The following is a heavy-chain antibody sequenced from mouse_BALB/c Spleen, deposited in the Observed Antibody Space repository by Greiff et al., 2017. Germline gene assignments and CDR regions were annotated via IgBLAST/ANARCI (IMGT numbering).Heavy chain of an antibody. CDR1: GYSITSDYA. D-gene: IGHD2-3*01. J-gene: IGHJ4*01. CDR3: ARSLYDGTGDAMDY. Sequence: EVQLQESGPGLVKPSQSLSLTCTVTGYSITSDYAWNLIRQFPGNKLEWMGYISYSGSTSYNPSLKSRISITRDTSKNQFFLQLNSVTTEDTATYYCARSLYDGTGDAMDYWGQGTSVTVSS. V-gene: IGHV3-2*02. CDR2: ISYSGST.